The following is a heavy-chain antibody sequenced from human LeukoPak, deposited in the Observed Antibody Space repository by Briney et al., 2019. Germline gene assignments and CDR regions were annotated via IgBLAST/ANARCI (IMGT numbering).Heavy chain of an antibody. Sequence: SETLSLTCTVSGGSISSHYWSWIRQPPGKGLEWIGYIYYSGSTNYNPSLKSRVTISVDTSKNQFSLKLSSVTAADTAVYYCARNYGSGSYYKDHFDYWGQGTLVTVSS. V-gene: IGHV4-59*11. J-gene: IGHJ4*02. CDR3: ARNYGSGSYYKDHFDY. CDR1: GGSISSHY. CDR2: IYYSGST. D-gene: IGHD3-10*01.